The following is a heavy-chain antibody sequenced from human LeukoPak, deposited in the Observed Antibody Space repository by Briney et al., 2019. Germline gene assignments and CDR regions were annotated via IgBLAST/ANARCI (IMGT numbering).Heavy chain of an antibody. J-gene: IGHJ6*02. Sequence: GGSLRLSCAASGFTLSGYSMSWVRQAPGKGLEWVSSISSTSTYIYYADSVKGRFTISRDNAKNSLYLQMNTLRVEGTAVYYCTRDLMDYDVSTGLHHYYMDVWGQGTTVTVSS. V-gene: IGHV3-21*01. CDR3: TRDLMDYDVSTGLHHYYMDV. CDR1: GFTLSGYS. CDR2: ISSTSTYI. D-gene: IGHD3-9*01.